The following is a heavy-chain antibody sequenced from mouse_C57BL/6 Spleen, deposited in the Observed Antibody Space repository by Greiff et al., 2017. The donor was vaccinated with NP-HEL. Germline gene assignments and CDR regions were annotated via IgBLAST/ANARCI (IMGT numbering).Heavy chain of an antibody. CDR2: IWSDGST. Sequence: HVMLVESGPGLVAPSQSLSITCTVSGFSLTSYGVHWVRQPPGKGLEWLVVIWSDGSTTYNSALKSRLSISKDNSKSQVFLKMNSLQTDDTAMYYCARQWLRPIDYAMDYWGQGTSVTVSS. V-gene: IGHV2-6*03. D-gene: IGHD2-2*01. CDR3: ARQWLRPIDYAMDY. CDR1: GFSLTSYG. J-gene: IGHJ4*01.